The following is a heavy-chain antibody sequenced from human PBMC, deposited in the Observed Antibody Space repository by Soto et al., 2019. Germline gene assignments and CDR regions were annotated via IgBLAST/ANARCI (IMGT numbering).Heavy chain of an antibody. CDR1: GYTSSTYS. D-gene: IGHD3-10*01. CDR3: GRFVYGSGTYLAY. Sequence: GASVKVTCTGSGYTSSTYSIRWVRQAPGQGLEWMRWIGGYNGNTEYAQKHQARVTLTTDTSTSTAYMELRNLRSDDTAVYYCGRFVYGSGTYLAYWGQGTLVTVSS. V-gene: IGHV1-18*01. CDR2: IGGYNGNT. J-gene: IGHJ4*02.